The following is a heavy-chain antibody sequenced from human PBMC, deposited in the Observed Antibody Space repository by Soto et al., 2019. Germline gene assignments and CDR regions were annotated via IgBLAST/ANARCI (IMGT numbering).Heavy chain of an antibody. CDR2: ISYDGSNK. CDR1: GFTFSSYG. Sequence: GGSLRLSCAASGFTFSSYGMHWVRQAPGKGLEWVAVISYDGSNKYYADSVKGRFTISRDNSKNTLYLQMNSLRAEDTAVYYCAKGDIDIVGATIVDYWGQGTLVTVSS. V-gene: IGHV3-30*18. CDR3: AKGDIDIVGATIVDY. D-gene: IGHD1-26*01. J-gene: IGHJ4*02.